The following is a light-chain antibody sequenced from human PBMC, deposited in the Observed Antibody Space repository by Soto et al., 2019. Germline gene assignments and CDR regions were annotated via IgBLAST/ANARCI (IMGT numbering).Light chain of an antibody. CDR2: AAS. CDR1: QGISSY. J-gene: IGKJ3*01. Sequence: DIQLTQSPSFLSASVGDRVTITCRASQGISSYLAWCQQKPGKAPKLLIYAASTLQSGVPSRFSGSGSGTEFTLTISSLQPEDFATFYCQQLNSYPHTFGPGTKVDIK. V-gene: IGKV1-9*01. CDR3: QQLNSYPHT.